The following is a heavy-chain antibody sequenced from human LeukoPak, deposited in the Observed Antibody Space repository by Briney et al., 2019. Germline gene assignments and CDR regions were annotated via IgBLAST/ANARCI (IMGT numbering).Heavy chain of an antibody. D-gene: IGHD5-12*01. CDR3: ATEGPYSGYDF. J-gene: IGHJ4*02. Sequence: ASVKVSCKASGYTFSNYGISWVRQAPGQGPEWTGWISGHNGQTNYAQNLQGRVTMTTDTSTSTAYMELSSLRSEDTAVYYCATEGPYSGYDFWGQGTLVTVSS. CDR2: ISGHNGQT. CDR1: GYTFSNYG. V-gene: IGHV1-18*01.